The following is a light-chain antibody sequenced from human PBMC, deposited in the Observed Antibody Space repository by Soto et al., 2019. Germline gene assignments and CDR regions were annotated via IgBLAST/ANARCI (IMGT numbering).Light chain of an antibody. V-gene: IGKV1-12*01. Sequence: DIQMTQSPSSVSASVGDRVTITCRASQGITSWLAWYQQKPGKAPKLLIYGASSLQSGVPSRFSGSGSGTDFTLTISRLESEDSAVYYCQHYGSSLGLTFGGGTKVEIK. CDR3: QHYGSSLGLT. CDR2: GAS. CDR1: QGITSW. J-gene: IGKJ4*01.